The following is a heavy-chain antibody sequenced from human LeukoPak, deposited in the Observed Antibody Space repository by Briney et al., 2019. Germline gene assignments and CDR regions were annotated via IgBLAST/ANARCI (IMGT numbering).Heavy chain of an antibody. V-gene: IGHV4-59*08. Sequence: SETLSLTCTVSGGSISSNNYWGWIRQPPGKGLEWIGYIYYSGSTNYNPSLKSRVTISVDTSKNQFSLKLSSVTAADTAVYYCARAVAYFDYWGQGTLVTVSS. CDR3: ARAVAYFDY. J-gene: IGHJ4*02. CDR1: GGSISSNNY. CDR2: IYYSGST. D-gene: IGHD6-19*01.